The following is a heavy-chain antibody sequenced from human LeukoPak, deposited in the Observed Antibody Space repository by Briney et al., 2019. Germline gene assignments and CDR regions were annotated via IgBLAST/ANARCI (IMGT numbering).Heavy chain of an antibody. Sequence: PSETLSLTCAVSSYSISSGYYWDWIRQPPGKGLEWIGTIFYSGRAYYNPSLKSRVTMSVDTSKNHFSLKLTSVTAADTAVYLCARDRGGRTGYASGDFDFCGQGTLVTVSS. D-gene: IGHD5-12*01. CDR2: IFYSGRA. V-gene: IGHV4-38-2*02. J-gene: IGHJ4*02. CDR3: ARDRGGRTGYASGDFDF. CDR1: SYSISSGYY.